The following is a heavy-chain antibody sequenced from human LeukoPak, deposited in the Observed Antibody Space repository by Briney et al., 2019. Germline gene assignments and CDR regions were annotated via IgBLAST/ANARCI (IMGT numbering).Heavy chain of an antibody. CDR2: INAYNGNT. CDR1: GYTFTSYI. J-gene: IGHJ6*03. D-gene: IGHD6-13*01. CDR3: ARDRHIAAAVYYYYMDV. Sequence: WASAKVSCKASGYTFTSYIISWVRQAPGQGLEWMGWINAYNGNTDYAQRVQGRVTMTTDTSTSTAYMEVRSLRSDDTAVYYCARDRHIAAAVYYYYMDVWGKGTPVTVSS. V-gene: IGHV1-18*01.